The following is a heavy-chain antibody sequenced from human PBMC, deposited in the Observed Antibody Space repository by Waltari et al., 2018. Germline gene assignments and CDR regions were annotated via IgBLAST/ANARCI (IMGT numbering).Heavy chain of an antibody. D-gene: IGHD3-3*01. CDR2: SYHSGVT. CDR3: ARDQYDFWSGYYYWYFDL. V-gene: IGHV4-38-2*02. J-gene: IGHJ2*01. CDR1: GYSISSGYY. Sequence: QVQLEESGPGLVKPSETLSLTCSVSGYSISSGYYWGWIRQTPGKGLEWIGSSYHSGVTYLKPSLKSRVTIAVDTPKNQFSLRLRSVTAADTAVYYCARDQYDFWSGYYYWYFDLWGRGTLVTVSS.